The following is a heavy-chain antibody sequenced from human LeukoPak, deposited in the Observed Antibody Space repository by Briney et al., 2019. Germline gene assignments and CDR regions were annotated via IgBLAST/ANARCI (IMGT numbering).Heavy chain of an antibody. CDR2: IYYSGST. Sequence: SETLSLTCTVSGGSISSGGYYWSWIRQHPGKGLEWIGYIYYSGSTNYNPSLKSRVTISVDTSKNQFPLKLSSVTAADTAVYYCASWRIAAAGDYFDYWGQGTLVTVSS. D-gene: IGHD6-13*01. V-gene: IGHV4-61*08. CDR1: GGSISSGGYY. J-gene: IGHJ4*02. CDR3: ASWRIAAAGDYFDY.